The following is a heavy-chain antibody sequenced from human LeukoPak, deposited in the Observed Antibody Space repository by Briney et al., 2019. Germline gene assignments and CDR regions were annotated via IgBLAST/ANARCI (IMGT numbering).Heavy chain of an antibody. CDR3: ARDPDSSGFFDY. Sequence: GGSLRLSCAASGFTVSSNYMSWVRQAPGKGLEWVSVIYSGGSTYYADSVKGRFTISRDNSKNTLYLQMNSLRAEDTAVYYCARDPDSSGFFDYRGQGTLVTVSS. CDR1: GFTVSSNY. CDR2: IYSGGST. J-gene: IGHJ4*02. V-gene: IGHV3-53*01. D-gene: IGHD6-19*01.